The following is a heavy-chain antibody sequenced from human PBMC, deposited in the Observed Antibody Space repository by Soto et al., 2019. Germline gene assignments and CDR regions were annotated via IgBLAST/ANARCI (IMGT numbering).Heavy chain of an antibody. CDR1: GLTFSDYY. D-gene: IGHD1-1*01. Sequence: GGSLRLSCAASGLTFSDYYMSWVRQAPGKGLEWVSYISGTDPYMKYADAVRGRFTISRDNAKNSLYLQMNSLRDDDTAVYYCARGGLEPFDHWGQGALVTVSS. CDR2: ISGTDPYM. V-gene: IGHV3-11*06. J-gene: IGHJ4*02. CDR3: ARGGLEPFDH.